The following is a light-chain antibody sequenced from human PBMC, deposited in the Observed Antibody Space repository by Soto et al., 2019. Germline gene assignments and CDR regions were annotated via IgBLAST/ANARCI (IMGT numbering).Light chain of an antibody. CDR3: QQSHGIPYT. CDR2: AAS. Sequence: DIPMTQSPSSLSASVGDRVTITCRASQTISTYLNWYQQNPGKAPKLLIYAASTLQSGVPSRFSGSGSETDFTLTISSLQPEDFATYYCQQSHGIPYTFGQGTKLEIK. V-gene: IGKV1-39*01. CDR1: QTISTY. J-gene: IGKJ2*01.